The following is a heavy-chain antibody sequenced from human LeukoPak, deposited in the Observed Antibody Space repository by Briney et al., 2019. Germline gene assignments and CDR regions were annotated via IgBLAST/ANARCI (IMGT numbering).Heavy chain of an antibody. CDR1: NGSISIYY. CDR2: ISASGST. Sequence: SETLSLTCTVSNGSISIYYWSWVRQPPGKGLEWIGRISASGSTNYNPSLKCRVTMSLDTSKNQFSLKLSSVTAADTAVYYCAREITVTRPFDYWGPGTLVTVSS. CDR3: AREITVTRPFDY. D-gene: IGHD4-17*01. V-gene: IGHV4-4*07. J-gene: IGHJ4*02.